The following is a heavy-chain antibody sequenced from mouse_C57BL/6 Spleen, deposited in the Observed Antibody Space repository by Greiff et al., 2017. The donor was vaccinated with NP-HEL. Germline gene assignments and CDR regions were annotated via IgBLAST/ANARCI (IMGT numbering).Heavy chain of an antibody. Sequence: EVQLVESEGGLVQPGSSMKLSCTASGFTFSDYYMAWVRQVPEKGLEWVANINYDGSSTYYLDSLKSRFIISRDNAKNILYLQMSSLKSEDTATYYCARVGYSNYDYLDYWGQGTTLTVSS. J-gene: IGHJ2*01. CDR1: GFTFSDYY. CDR3: ARVGYSNYDYLDY. V-gene: IGHV5-16*01. CDR2: INYDGSST. D-gene: IGHD2-5*01.